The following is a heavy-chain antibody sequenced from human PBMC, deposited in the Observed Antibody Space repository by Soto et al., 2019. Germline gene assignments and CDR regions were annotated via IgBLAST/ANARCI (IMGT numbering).Heavy chain of an antibody. Sequence: ASVKVSCKASGGTFSSYAISWVRQAPGQGLEWMGGIIPILGIANYAQKFQGRVTITADKSTSTAYMELSSLRSEDTAVYYCARGGPYGSGSYYNWFDPWGQGTLVTVSS. J-gene: IGHJ5*02. CDR2: IIPILGIA. D-gene: IGHD3-10*01. CDR1: GGTFSSYA. CDR3: ARGGPYGSGSYYNWFDP. V-gene: IGHV1-69*10.